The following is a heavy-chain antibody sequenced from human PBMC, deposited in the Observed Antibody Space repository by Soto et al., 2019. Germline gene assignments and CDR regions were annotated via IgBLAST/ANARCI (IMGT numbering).Heavy chain of an antibody. CDR3: ARDENYYDSSGYYLDDAFDI. V-gene: IGHV6-1*01. CDR2: TYYRSKWYN. Sequence: SQTLSLTCAISGDSVSSNSAAWNWIRQSPSRGLEWLGRTYYRSKWYNDYAVSVKSRITINPDTSKNQFSLQLNSVTPEDTAVYYCARDENYYDSSGYYLDDAFDIWGQGTMVTVS. J-gene: IGHJ3*02. CDR1: GDSVSSNSAA. D-gene: IGHD3-22*01.